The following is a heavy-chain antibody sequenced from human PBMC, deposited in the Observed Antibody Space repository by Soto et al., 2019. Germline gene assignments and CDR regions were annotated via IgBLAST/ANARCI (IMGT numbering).Heavy chain of an antibody. CDR2: IIPIFGTA. Sequence: QVQLVQSGAEVKKPGSSVKVSCEASGGTFSSYSINWVRQAPGQGLEWMGEIIPIFGTANYAQKFQGRVTIPADESTSTADRELSSLRSEDTAVYYCARDGGRHSGGIDYWGQGTLVTVSS. V-gene: IGHV1-69*01. CDR3: ARDGGRHSGGIDY. J-gene: IGHJ4*02. CDR1: GGTFSSYS. D-gene: IGHD1-26*01.